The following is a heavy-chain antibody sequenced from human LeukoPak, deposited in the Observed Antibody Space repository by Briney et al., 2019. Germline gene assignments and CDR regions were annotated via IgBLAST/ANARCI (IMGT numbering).Heavy chain of an antibody. Sequence: PGGSLRLSCAASGFTFSSYWMSWVRQAPGKGLEWVANIKQDGSGKYYVDSVKGRFTISRDNAKNSLYLQMNSLRAEDTAVYYCARESPIPYGDYELRWFDPWGQGTLVTVSS. J-gene: IGHJ5*02. D-gene: IGHD4-17*01. CDR2: IKQDGSGK. CDR1: GFTFSSYW. V-gene: IGHV3-7*01. CDR3: ARESPIPYGDYELRWFDP.